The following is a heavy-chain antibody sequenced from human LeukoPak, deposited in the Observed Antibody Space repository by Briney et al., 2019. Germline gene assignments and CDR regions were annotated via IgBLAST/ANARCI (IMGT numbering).Heavy chain of an antibody. CDR2: ISSSSSYI. Sequence: PGGSLRLSCAASGFTFSSYTMNWVRQAPGKGLEWVSSISSSSSYIYYADSGKGRFTISRDNTKNSLYLQMSSLRAEDTAVYYCAILYNYGLYDYWGQGTLVTVSS. D-gene: IGHD5-18*01. CDR3: AILYNYGLYDY. V-gene: IGHV3-21*01. J-gene: IGHJ4*02. CDR1: GFTFSSYT.